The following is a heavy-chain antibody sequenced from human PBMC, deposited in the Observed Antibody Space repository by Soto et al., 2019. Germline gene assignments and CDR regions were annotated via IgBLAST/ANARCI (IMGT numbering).Heavy chain of an antibody. CDR1: GFTFSSYA. CDR2: ISGSGGST. CDR3: AKDGVLRYFDWFPEYFQH. V-gene: IGHV3-23*01. D-gene: IGHD3-9*01. J-gene: IGHJ1*01. Sequence: GGSLRLSCAASGFTFSSYAMSWVRQAPGKGLEWVSAISGSGGSTYYADSVKGRFTISRDNSKNTLYLQMNSLRAEDTAVYYCAKDGVLRYFDWFPEYFQHCGQGTLVTVSS.